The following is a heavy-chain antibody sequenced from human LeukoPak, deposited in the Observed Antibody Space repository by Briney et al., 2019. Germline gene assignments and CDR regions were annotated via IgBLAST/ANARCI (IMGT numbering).Heavy chain of an antibody. CDR2: IYYSGST. Sequence: SETLSLTCTVSGGSISSYYWSWIRQPPGKGLEWIGYIYYSGSTNYNPSLKSRVTISVDTSKNQFSLKLSSVTAADTAVYYCARGGRNPTDYWGQGTLVTVSS. V-gene: IGHV4-59*01. CDR1: GGSISSYY. J-gene: IGHJ4*02. CDR3: ARGGRNPTDY. D-gene: IGHD1-14*01.